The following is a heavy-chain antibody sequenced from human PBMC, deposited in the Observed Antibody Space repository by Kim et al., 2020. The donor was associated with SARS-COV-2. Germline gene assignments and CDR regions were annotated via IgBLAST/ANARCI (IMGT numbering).Heavy chain of an antibody. D-gene: IGHD5-18*01. Sequence: NSNHAQNFQGRITMTTDTSTGTVYMGLRSLRSDDTAVYFCARVGGLWEFDYWGQGTLVTVTS. J-gene: IGHJ4*02. CDR2: NS. V-gene: IGHV1-18*01. CDR3: ARVGGLWEFDY.